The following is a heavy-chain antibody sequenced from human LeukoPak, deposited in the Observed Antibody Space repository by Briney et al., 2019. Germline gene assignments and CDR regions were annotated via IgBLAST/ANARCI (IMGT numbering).Heavy chain of an antibody. CDR2: SIPIFGTA. J-gene: IGHJ4*02. D-gene: IGHD1-14*01. Sequence: SSVNVSFKCAGGAVSSYAISWRRHAPGQGLGWRGESIPIFGTANNSHKFQGRVTITSDKSTSTNYMELISLRSEDTAVYYCARAGGHGDWYKDGIDYWGQGTMVTVSS. CDR3: ARAGGHGDWYKDGIDY. V-gene: IGHV1-69*06. CDR1: GGAVSSYA.